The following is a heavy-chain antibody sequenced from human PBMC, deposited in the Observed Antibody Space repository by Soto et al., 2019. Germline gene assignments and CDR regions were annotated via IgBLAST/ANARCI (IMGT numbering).Heavy chain of an antibody. CDR3: ARAGPLQYSGSYFDY. J-gene: IGHJ4*02. CDR2: INPGNGNA. D-gene: IGHD1-26*01. Sequence: ASVKVSCKASGGTFSSYTIGWVRQAPGQRLEWMGWINPGNGNAKYSQKFQGRVTITRDTSASTAYVDLSSLRSEDTAVYYCARAGPLQYSGSYFDYWGQGTLVTVSS. V-gene: IGHV1-3*01. CDR1: GGTFSSYT.